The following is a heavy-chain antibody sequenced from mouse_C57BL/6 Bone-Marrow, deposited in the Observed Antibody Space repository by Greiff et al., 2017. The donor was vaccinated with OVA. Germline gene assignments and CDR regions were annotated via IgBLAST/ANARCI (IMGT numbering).Heavy chain of an antibody. V-gene: IGHV5-12*01. Sequence: EVQLVESGGGLVQPGGSLKLSCAASGFTFSDYYMYWVRQTPEKRLEWVAYISNGGGSTYYPDTVKGRFTISRDNAKNTLYLQMSRLKSEDTAMYYCARHEILRYAMDYWGQGTSVTVSS. CDR3: ARHEILRYAMDY. CDR2: ISNGGGST. D-gene: IGHD1-1*01. J-gene: IGHJ4*01. CDR1: GFTFSDYY.